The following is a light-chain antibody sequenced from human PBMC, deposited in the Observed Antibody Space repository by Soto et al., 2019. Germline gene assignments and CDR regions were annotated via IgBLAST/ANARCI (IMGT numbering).Light chain of an antibody. CDR1: QTVNTW. Sequence: DIQLTQSPSTLSASVGERVTITCRASQTVNTWLAWYQHKPGKAPKLLIYDASVLETGVPSRFSGFSSGTEFTLTISSLQPYDFATYFCQQYNSYSPEGLTFGGGTKVEI. V-gene: IGKV1-5*01. CDR3: QQYNSYSPEGLT. CDR2: DAS. J-gene: IGKJ4*01.